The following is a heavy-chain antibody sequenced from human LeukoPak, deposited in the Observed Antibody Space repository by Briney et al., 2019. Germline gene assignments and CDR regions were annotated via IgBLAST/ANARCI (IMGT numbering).Heavy chain of an antibody. CDR2: IYYSGST. CDR3: ARLEGVDYGEIDY. J-gene: IGHJ4*02. Sequence: SETLSLTCTVSGGSISSSSYYWGWIRQPPGTGLEWLGSIYYSGSTYYNPSLKSRVTISVDTSKNHFSLKLSSVTAADTAVYYCARLEGVDYGEIDYWGQGTLVTVSS. CDR1: GGSISSSSYY. D-gene: IGHD4-17*01. V-gene: IGHV4-39*01.